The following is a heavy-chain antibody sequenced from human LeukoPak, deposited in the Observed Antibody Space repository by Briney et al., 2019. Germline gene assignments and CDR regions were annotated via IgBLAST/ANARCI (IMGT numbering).Heavy chain of an antibody. CDR3: AREAVVVPAASSPFDP. D-gene: IGHD2-2*01. CDR1: GYTFTSYY. Sequence: ASVTVSCKASGYTFTSYYMHWVRQAPGQGLEWMGIINPSGGSTSYAQKFQGRVTMTRDTSTSTVYMELSSLRSEDTAVYYRAREAVVVPAASSPFDPWGQGTLVTVSS. CDR2: INPSGGST. V-gene: IGHV1-46*01. J-gene: IGHJ5*02.